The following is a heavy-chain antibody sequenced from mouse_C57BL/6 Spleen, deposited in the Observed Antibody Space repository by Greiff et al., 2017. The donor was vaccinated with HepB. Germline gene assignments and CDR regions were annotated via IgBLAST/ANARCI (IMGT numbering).Heavy chain of an antibody. CDR3: ARSFTTVVARSPFDY. CDR2: IYPGDGDT. J-gene: IGHJ2*01. Sequence: VKLVESGPELVKPGASVKISCKASGYAFSSSWMNWVKQRPGKGLEWIGRIYPGDGDTNYNGKFKGKATLTADKSSSTAYMQLSSLTSEDSAVYFCARSFTTVVARSPFDYWGQGTTLTVSS. CDR1: GYAFSSSW. D-gene: IGHD1-1*01. V-gene: IGHV1-82*01.